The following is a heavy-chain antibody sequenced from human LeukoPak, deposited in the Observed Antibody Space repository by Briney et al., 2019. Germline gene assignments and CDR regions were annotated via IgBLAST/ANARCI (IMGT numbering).Heavy chain of an antibody. CDR3: AKGSGSSPFDP. Sequence: SETLTLTCTVSGGSISSYYWSWIRQPPGKGLEWIGYIYYSGSTNYNTSLKSRVTISVDTSKNQFSLKLSSVTAADTAVYYCAKGSGSSPFDPWGQGALVTVSS. D-gene: IGHD3-10*01. V-gene: IGHV4-59*01. CDR1: GGSISSYY. CDR2: IYYSGST. J-gene: IGHJ5*02.